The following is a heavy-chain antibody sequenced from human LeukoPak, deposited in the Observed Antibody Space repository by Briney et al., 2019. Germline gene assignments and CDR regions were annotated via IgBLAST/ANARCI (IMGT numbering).Heavy chain of an antibody. CDR1: GFTFTSSA. Sequence: SVKVSCKASGFTFTSSAVQWVRQARGQRLEWIGWIVVGSGNTNYAQKFQERVTITRDMSTSTAYMELSSLRSEDTAVYYCARVLSSSSEIDYYYYGMDVWGQGTTVTVSS. D-gene: IGHD6-6*01. CDR3: ARVLSSSSEIDYYYYGMDV. V-gene: IGHV1-58*01. CDR2: IVVGSGNT. J-gene: IGHJ6*02.